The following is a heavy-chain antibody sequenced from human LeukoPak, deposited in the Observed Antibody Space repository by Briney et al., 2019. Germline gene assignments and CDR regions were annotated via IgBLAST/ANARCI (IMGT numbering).Heavy chain of an antibody. V-gene: IGHV3-9*01. Sequence: GGSLRLSCAASGFTFDDYAMHWVRQAPGKGLEWVSTISWNSGSIGYADSVKGRFTISRDNAKNSLDLQMTSLRAEDTAVYYCARDRGELLWFGELPYYFDYWGQGTLVTVSS. CDR1: GFTFDDYA. CDR2: ISWNSGSI. CDR3: ARDRGELLWFGELPYYFDY. J-gene: IGHJ4*02. D-gene: IGHD3-10*01.